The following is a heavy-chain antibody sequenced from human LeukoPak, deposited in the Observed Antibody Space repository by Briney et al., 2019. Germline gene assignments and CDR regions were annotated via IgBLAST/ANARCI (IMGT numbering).Heavy chain of an antibody. V-gene: IGHV3-23*01. CDR2: ISGSGDNT. D-gene: IGHD4-17*01. J-gene: IGHJ5*01. CDR1: GFTFSLYA. Sequence: GGPLRLSCAASGFTFSLYAMSWVRQTPGKGLEWVSTISGSGDNTYYAQSAKGRFTISRDNSRNTLYLRMKSLRAEDTAMYYCAKESTVTPGNVNWFDSWGQGTLVTVSS. CDR3: AKESTVTPGNVNWFDS.